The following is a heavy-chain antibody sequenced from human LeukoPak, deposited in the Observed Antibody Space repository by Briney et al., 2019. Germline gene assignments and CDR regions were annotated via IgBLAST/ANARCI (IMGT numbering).Heavy chain of an antibody. D-gene: IGHD6-19*01. V-gene: IGHV4-59*01. J-gene: IGHJ5*02. CDR2: IYYSGST. Sequence: SETLSLTCTVSGGSISSYHWSWIRQPPGKGLEWLGYIYYSGSTNYNPSLKSRVTISVDTSKNQFSLKLSSVTAADTAVYYCARERLAGEFDHWGQGTLVTVSS. CDR3: ARERLAGEFDH. CDR1: GGSISSYH.